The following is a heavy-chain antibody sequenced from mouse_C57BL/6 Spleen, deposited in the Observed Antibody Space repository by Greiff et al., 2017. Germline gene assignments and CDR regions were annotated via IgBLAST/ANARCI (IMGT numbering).Heavy chain of an antibody. CDR2: IRLKSDNYAT. CDR3: TNYYGSPLFAY. J-gene: IGHJ3*01. D-gene: IGHD1-1*01. Sequence: DVMLVESGGGLVQPGGSMKLSCVASGFTFSNYWMNWVRQSPEKGLEWVAQIRLKSDNYATHYAESVKGRFTISRDDSKSSVYLQMNNLRAEDTGIYYCTNYYGSPLFAYWGQGTLVTVSA. CDR1: GFTFSNYW. V-gene: IGHV6-3*01.